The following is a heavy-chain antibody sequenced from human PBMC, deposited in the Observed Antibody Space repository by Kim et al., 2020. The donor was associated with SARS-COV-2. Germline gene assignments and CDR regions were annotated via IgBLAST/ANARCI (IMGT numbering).Heavy chain of an antibody. CDR3: ARDGPLYGSGLD. CDR1: GGSISSGGYY. J-gene: IGHJ4*02. V-gene: IGHV4-31*03. Sequence: SETLSLTCTVSGGSISSGGYYWSWIRQHPGKGLEWIGYIYYSGSTYYNPSLKSRVTISVDTSKNQFSLKLSSVTAADTAVYYCARDGPLYGSGLDWGQGTLVTVSS. CDR2: IYYSGST. D-gene: IGHD3-10*01.